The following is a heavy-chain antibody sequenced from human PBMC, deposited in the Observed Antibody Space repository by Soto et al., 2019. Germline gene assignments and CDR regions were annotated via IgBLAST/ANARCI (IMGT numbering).Heavy chain of an antibody. J-gene: IGHJ6*02. Sequence: SVKVSCKASGGTFSSYAISWVRQAPGQGLEWMGGIIPIFGTANYAQKFQGRVTITADESTSTAYMELSSLRSEDTAVSYCQRDVRIAAAASHGMEVWGQGTTVPVSS. CDR2: IIPIFGTA. D-gene: IGHD6-13*01. V-gene: IGHV1-69*13. CDR3: QRDVRIAAAASHGMEV. CDR1: GGTFSSYA.